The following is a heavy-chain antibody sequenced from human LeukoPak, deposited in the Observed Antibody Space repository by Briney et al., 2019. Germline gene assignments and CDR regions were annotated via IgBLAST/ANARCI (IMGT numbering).Heavy chain of an antibody. J-gene: IGHJ6*02. Sequence: SVKVSCKASGFSFTTYAMQWVRQARGQRLEWIGWIVVGSGHTRYAQKFQERITITRDMSTSTAYMQLSSLRSEDTAVYYCAADHQFSGWESAYGMDVWGQGTTVTVSS. V-gene: IGHV1-58*02. CDR1: GFSFTTYA. D-gene: IGHD6-19*01. CDR3: AADHQFSGWESAYGMDV. CDR2: IVVGSGHT.